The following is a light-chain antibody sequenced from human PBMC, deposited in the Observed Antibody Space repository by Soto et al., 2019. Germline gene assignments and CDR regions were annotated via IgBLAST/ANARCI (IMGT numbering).Light chain of an antibody. J-gene: IGKJ2*01. CDR2: GAY. Sequence: EVVMTQSPATLSVSPGERATLSCRASQSVAGDLAWYQQKPGQPPRLLIYGAYTRAPGIPARFSGSGSGTEFSLTISSLQSEDFAVYYCQQYSQWPSYTFGQGTKVDI. CDR3: QQYSQWPSYT. V-gene: IGKV3-15*01. CDR1: QSVAGD.